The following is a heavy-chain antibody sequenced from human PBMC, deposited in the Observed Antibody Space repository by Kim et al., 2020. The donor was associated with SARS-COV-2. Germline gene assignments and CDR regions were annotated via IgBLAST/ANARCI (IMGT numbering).Heavy chain of an antibody. CDR2: IYYSGST. V-gene: IGHV4-39*01. Sequence: SETLSLTCTVSGGSISSSSYYWGWIRQPPGKGLVWIGSIYYSGSTYYNPSLKSRVTISVDTTKNQFSLKLSSVTAADTAVYYCSRPEILGGYFDLWGRGTLVTVSS. CDR1: GGSISSSSYY. D-gene: IGHD2-15*01. J-gene: IGHJ2*01. CDR3: SRPEILGGYFDL.